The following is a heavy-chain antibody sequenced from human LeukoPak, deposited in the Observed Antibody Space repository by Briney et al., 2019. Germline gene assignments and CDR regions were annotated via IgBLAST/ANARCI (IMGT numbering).Heavy chain of an antibody. CDR1: GFTFSSYW. CDR3: ARDGRDYDFWSGPYYYYGMDV. D-gene: IGHD3-3*01. V-gene: IGHV3-7*01. CDR2: IKQDGSEK. Sequence: PGGSLRLSCAASGFTFSSYWMSWVRQAPGKGLEWVANIKQDGSEKYYVDSVKGRFTISRDNAKNSLYPQMNSLRAEDTAVYYCARDGRDYDFWSGPYYYYGMDVWGQGTTVTVSS. J-gene: IGHJ6*02.